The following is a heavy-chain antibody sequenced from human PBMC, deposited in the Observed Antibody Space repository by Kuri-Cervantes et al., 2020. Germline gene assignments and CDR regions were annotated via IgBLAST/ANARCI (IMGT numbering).Heavy chain of an antibody. J-gene: IGHJ4*02. Sequence: SETLSLTCAVYGGSFSGHYWSWIRQPPGKGLEWIGYIYYSGSTNYNPSLKSRVTISVDTSKNQFSLKLSSVTAADTAVYYCARGGYCSGGSCYSGRIDYWGQGTLVTVSS. CDR3: ARGGYCSGGSCYSGRIDY. CDR1: GGSFSGHY. V-gene: IGHV4-59*11. CDR2: IYYSGST. D-gene: IGHD2-15*01.